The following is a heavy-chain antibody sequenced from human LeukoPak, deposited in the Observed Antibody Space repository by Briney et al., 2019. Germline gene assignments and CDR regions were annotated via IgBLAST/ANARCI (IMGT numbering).Heavy chain of an antibody. CDR2: IPYDGSNK. CDR1: GFTFSSYG. Sequence: GGSLRLSCAASGFTFSSYGMHWVRQAPGKGLEWVAVIPYDGSNKYYADSVKGRFTISRDNSKNTLYLQMNSLRAEDTAVYYCAKDVFDYWGQGTLVTVSS. CDR3: AKDVFDY. V-gene: IGHV3-30*18. J-gene: IGHJ4*02.